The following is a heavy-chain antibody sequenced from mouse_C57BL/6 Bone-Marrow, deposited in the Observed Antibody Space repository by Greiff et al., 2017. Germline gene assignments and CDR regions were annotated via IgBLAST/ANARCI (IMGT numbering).Heavy chain of an antibody. CDR1: GYTFTSYG. D-gene: IGHD1-1*01. CDR3: ARSYYGSSFFAY. CDR2: IYPRSGNT. Sequence: VKLLESGAELARPGASVKLSCKASGYTFTSYGISWVKQRTGQGLEWIGEIYPRSGNTYYNEKFKGKATLTADKSSSTAYMELRSLTSEDSAVYFCARSYYGSSFFAYWGQGTLVTVSA. V-gene: IGHV1-81*01. J-gene: IGHJ3*01.